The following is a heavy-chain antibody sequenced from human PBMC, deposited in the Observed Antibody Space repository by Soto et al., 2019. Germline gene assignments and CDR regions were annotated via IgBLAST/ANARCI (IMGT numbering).Heavy chain of an antibody. CDR1: GVRVRSEG. D-gene: IGHD3-10*01. Sequence: GGGLGLCCASCGVRVRSEGMAGVRQSPVSGLEWVSNINEDGSESYYVDSVKWGFTISRDNSKNTLYLQMNSLRAEDTAVYYCAKTPQNHPMVRGHGMDVSGQGTTVTVSS. CDR3: AKTPQNHPMVRGHGMDV. J-gene: IGHJ6*02. V-gene: IGHV3-7*03. CDR2: INEDGSES.